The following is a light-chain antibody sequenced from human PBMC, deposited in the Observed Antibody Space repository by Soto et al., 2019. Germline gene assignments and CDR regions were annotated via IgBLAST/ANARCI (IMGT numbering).Light chain of an antibody. CDR3: QHYITSLTT. CDR2: GAS. J-gene: IGKJ1*01. V-gene: IGKV3-20*01. CDR1: QSVTSSY. Sequence: EIVFTQSPGTLSLSPVERATLSCMASQSVTSSYLAWYQQKPGQAPRLLIYGASRRATGVPDRFIGSGSGTDFTLTISRLEPEDFAVYYCQHYITSLTTFGQGTKVDI.